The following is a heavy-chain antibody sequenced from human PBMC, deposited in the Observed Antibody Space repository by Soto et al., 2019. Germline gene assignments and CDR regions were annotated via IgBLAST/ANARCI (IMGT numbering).Heavy chain of an antibody. D-gene: IGHD3-22*01. CDR1: GYTLTELS. V-gene: IGHV1-24*01. CDR3: ATLGVLRWGYYYDSSFHYYGMDV. J-gene: IGHJ6*02. Sequence: ASVKVSCKVSGYTLTELSMHWVRQAPGKGLEWMGGFDPEDGETIYAQKFQGRVTMTEDTSTDTAYMELSSLRSEDTAVYYCATLGVLRWGYYYDSSFHYYGMDVWGQGTTVTVSS. CDR2: FDPEDGET.